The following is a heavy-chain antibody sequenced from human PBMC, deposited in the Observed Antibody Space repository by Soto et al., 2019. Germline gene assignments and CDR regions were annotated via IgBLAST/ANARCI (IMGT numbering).Heavy chain of an antibody. CDR1: GFTSSSNG. CDR2: IWYDGSNK. CDR3: ARDLSRVAATRIDPKWVFDY. J-gene: IGHJ4*02. Sequence: GGSLRLSCAASGFTSSSNGMHWVRQAPGKGLEWVAVIWYDGSNKYYADSVKGRFTISRDNSKNTLYLQMNSLRAEDTAVYYCARDLSRVAATRIDPKWVFDYWGQGTLVTVSS. D-gene: IGHD2-15*01. V-gene: IGHV3-33*01.